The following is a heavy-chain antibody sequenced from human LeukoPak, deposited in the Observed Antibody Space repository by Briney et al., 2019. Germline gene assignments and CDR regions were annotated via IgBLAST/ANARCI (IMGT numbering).Heavy chain of an antibody. D-gene: IGHD3-22*01. V-gene: IGHV3-13*04. J-gene: IGHJ3*02. CDR3: ARSRDYDSSGYYRHDAFDI. Sequence: GGSLRLSCAASGFTFSSYDMHWVRQAPGKGLEWVSAIGTAGDTYYPGSVKGRFTISRENAKNSLYLQMNSLRAGDTAVYYCARSRDYDSSGYYRHDAFDIWGQGTMVTVSS. CDR1: GFTFSSYD. CDR2: IGTAGDT.